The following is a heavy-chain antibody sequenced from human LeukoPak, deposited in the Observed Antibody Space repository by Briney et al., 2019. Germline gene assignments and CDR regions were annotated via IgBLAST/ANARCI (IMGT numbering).Heavy chain of an antibody. J-gene: IGHJ4*02. Sequence: PGRSLRLSCEASGYTFDDYAMHWVRQAPGKGLEWVSAISWNSGSIGYADSVKGRFTISRDNGKSSLYLQMNSLRTEDTASYYCAKGHTYGLGESYLDFWGQGTLVSVSS. D-gene: IGHD5-18*01. V-gene: IGHV3-9*01. CDR2: ISWNSGSI. CDR3: AKGHTYGLGESYLDF. CDR1: GYTFDDYA.